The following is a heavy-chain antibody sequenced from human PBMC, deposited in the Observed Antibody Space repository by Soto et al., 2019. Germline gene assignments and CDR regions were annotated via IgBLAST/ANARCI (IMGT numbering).Heavy chain of an antibody. Sequence: LSLTCSVSGGSINSYWWSWIRQPAGKGLEWIGRVYSGGTTDYNPSLNSRATLSVETSKNQFSLKLSSVTAADTAVYYCARDIGSYAYGEGYWGQGIQVTVSS. V-gene: IGHV4-4*07. D-gene: IGHD3-10*01. CDR3: ARDIGSYAYGEGY. CDR2: VYSGGTT. J-gene: IGHJ4*02. CDR1: GGSINSYW.